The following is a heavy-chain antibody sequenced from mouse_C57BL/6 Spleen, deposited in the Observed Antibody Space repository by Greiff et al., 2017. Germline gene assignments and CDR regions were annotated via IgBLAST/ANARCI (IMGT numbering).Heavy chain of an antibody. D-gene: IGHD2-1*01. CDR3: ARNDLLWGDD. J-gene: IGHJ4*01. V-gene: IGHV2-2*01. CDR2: IWSGGST. Sequence: QVQLKESGPGLVQPSQSLSITCTVSGFSLTSYGVHWVRQSPGKGLEWLGVIWSGGSTDYNAAFISRLSISKDNSTRQVFFKMNSLQDDDTAIYYGARNDLLWGDDWGQGTSVTVSS. CDR1: GFSLTSYG.